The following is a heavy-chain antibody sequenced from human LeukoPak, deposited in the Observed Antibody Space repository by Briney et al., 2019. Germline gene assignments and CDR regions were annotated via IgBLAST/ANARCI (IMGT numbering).Heavy chain of an antibody. V-gene: IGHV4-39*07. CDR3: ARADYYYYYMDV. CDR2: IYYSGST. CDR1: GGSISSSSYY. J-gene: IGHJ6*03. Sequence: SETLSLTCTVSGGSISSSSYYWGWIRQPPGKGLEWIGSIYYSGSTYYNPSLKSRVTISVDTSKNQFSLKLRFVTAADTAAYYCARADYYYYYMDVWGKGTTVTVSS.